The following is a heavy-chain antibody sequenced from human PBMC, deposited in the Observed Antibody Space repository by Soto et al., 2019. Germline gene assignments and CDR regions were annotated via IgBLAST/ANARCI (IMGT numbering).Heavy chain of an antibody. CDR3: AKEFMGVAPYPGDAFDI. V-gene: IGHV3-9*01. J-gene: IGHJ3*02. CDR2: ISWNSGSI. Sequence: GGSLRLSCAASGFTFDDYAMHWVRQAPGKGLEWVSGISWNSGSIGYADSVKGRFTISRDNAKNSRYLQMNSLRAEDTDLYYCAKEFMGVAPYPGDAFDIWGQGTMVTVSS. D-gene: IGHD3-16*01. CDR1: GFTFDDYA.